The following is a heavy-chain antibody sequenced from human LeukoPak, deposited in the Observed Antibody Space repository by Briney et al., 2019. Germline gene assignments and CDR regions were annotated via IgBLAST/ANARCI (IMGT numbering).Heavy chain of an antibody. CDR3: AREESGYYYEGADY. D-gene: IGHD3-22*01. V-gene: IGHV4-59*11. Sequence: SETLSLTCTVSGGSISSHYWSWIRQPPGKGLEWIGYIYYSGSTNYNPSLKSRVTISVDTSKNQFSLKLSSVTAADTAVYYCAREESGYYYEGADYWGQGTLVTVSS. J-gene: IGHJ4*02. CDR2: IYYSGST. CDR1: GGSISSHY.